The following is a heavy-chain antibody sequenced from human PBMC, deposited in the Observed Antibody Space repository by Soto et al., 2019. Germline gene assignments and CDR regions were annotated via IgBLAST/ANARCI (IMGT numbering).Heavy chain of an antibody. J-gene: IGHJ5*02. CDR1: GGSISSGGYY. D-gene: IGHD6-13*01. CDR3: ARAKKGIAAAENWFDH. CDR2: IYYSGST. Sequence: PWETLSLTCTVSGGSISSGGYYWSWIRQHPGKGLEWLGYIYYSGSTYYNPSLKSRVTISVDTSKNQFYLKLSSVTAADTAVYYCARAKKGIAAAENWFDHWGQGTLVTVSS. V-gene: IGHV4-31*03.